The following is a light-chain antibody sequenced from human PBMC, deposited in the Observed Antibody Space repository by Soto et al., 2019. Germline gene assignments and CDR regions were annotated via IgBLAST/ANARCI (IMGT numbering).Light chain of an antibody. Sequence: QSVLTQPPSVSGAPGQRVTSSCTGSSSNIGAGYDVHWYQQLPGTAPKLLIYGNSNRPSGVPDRFSGSKSGTSASLAITGLQAEDEADYYCQSYDSSLSGSRVFGTGTKVT. CDR2: GNS. CDR1: SSNIGAGYD. J-gene: IGLJ1*01. V-gene: IGLV1-40*01. CDR3: QSYDSSLSGSRV.